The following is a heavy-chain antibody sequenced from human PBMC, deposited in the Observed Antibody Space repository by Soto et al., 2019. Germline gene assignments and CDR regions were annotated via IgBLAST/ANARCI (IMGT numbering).Heavy chain of an antibody. J-gene: IGHJ3*02. CDR2: IYYSGST. D-gene: IGHD3-10*01. Sequence: QVQLQESGPGLVKPSQTLSLTCTVSGGSISSGGYYWSWIRQHPGKGLEWIGYIYYSGSTYYNPSLNSRVTISVDTSKNQFSLKLSSVTAADTAVYYCARWGQGWGVKTDAFDIWGQGTMVTVSS. CDR1: GGSISSGGYY. CDR3: ARWGQGWGVKTDAFDI. V-gene: IGHV4-31*03.